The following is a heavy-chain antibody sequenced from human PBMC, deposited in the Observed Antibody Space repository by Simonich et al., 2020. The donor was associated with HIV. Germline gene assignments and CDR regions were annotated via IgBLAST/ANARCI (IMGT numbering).Heavy chain of an antibody. CDR1: GFTFSSYS. V-gene: IGHV3-21*01. Sequence: EVQLVESGGGLVKHGGSLRLSCAASGFTFSSYSMNWVRQAPGKGMEWVSSISSSSSYIYYADSLKGLFTISRDNAKNSLYLQMNSLRAEDTAVYYCARDGRKGSSTSCSDYWGQGTLVTVSS. CDR3: ARDGRKGSSTSCSDY. J-gene: IGHJ4*02. D-gene: IGHD2-2*01. CDR2: ISSSSSYI.